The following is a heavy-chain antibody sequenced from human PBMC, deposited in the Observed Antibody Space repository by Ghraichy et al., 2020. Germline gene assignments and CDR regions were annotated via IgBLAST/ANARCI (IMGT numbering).Heavy chain of an antibody. CDR2: TYYTGRS. J-gene: IGHJ4*02. V-gene: IGHV4-39*01. D-gene: IGHD1-14*01. CDR3: ARHSSMTTFNFDF. Sequence: SETLSLTCTVSGASISSHSFYWGWIRQPPGEGLEWLGSTYYTGRSYYNPSLKSRFTLSVDTSENQFSLRLSSVTAADTAVYYCARHSSMTTFNFDFWGQGTLVAVSS. CDR1: GASISSHSFY.